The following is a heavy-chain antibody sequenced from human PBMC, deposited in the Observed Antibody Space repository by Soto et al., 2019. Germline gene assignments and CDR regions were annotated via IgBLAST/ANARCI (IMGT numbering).Heavy chain of an antibody. CDR3: ARDPLAQTGEIVRAPGGWFDP. D-gene: IGHD1-26*01. CDR2: IWYDGSNK. V-gene: IGHV3-33*01. J-gene: IGHJ5*02. CDR1: GFTFSSYG. Sequence: QVQLVESGGGVVQPGRSLRLSCAASGFTFSSYGMHWVRQAPGKGLEWVAAIWYDGSNKYYADSVKGRFTISRDNSKNTLYLQMNSLRAEDTAVYYCARDPLAQTGEIVRAPGGWFDPWGQGTLVTVSS.